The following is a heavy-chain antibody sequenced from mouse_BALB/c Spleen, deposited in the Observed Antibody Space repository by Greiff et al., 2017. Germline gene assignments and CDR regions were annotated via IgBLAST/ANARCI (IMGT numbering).Heavy chain of an antibody. V-gene: IGHV1-80*01. D-gene: IGHD1-1*01. CDR1: GYAFSSYW. CDR2: IYPGDGDT. CDR3: ARLDYGSSFYWYFDV. J-gene: IGHJ1*01. Sequence: VQLQQSGAELVRPGSSVKISCKASGYAFSSYWMNWVKQRPGQGLEWIGQIYPGDGDTNYNGKFKGKATLTADKSSSTAYMQLSSLTSEDSAVYFCARLDYGSSFYWYFDVGGAGTTVTVSS.